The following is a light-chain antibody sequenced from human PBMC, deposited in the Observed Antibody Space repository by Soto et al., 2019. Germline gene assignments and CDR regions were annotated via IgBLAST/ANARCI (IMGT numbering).Light chain of an antibody. CDR2: GAS. V-gene: IGKV3-20*01. J-gene: IGKJ3*01. Sequence: EIVLTQSPGTLSSSPGERATLPCRASQSVSSSYLAWYQQKPGQAPRLLIYGASTRATGIPDRFSGSGSGTDFTLTISRLEPEDFAVYYCQQYGRSPGLFTFGPGTKVDIK. CDR1: QSVSSSY. CDR3: QQYGRSPGLFT.